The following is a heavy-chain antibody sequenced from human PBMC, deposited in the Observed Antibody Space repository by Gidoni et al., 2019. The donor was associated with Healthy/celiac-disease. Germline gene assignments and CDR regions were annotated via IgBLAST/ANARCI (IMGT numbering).Heavy chain of an antibody. CDR1: GFTFSSYA. CDR3: AKPGGPATTSGY. CDR2: ISGSGGST. D-gene: IGHD6-25*01. Sequence: EVLLLESGGGLVQPGVSLRLSCAASGFTFSSYAMSWVRQAPGKGLEWVSAISGSGGSTYYADSVKGRFTISRDNSKNTLYLQMNSLRAEDTAVDYCAKPGGPATTSGYWGQGTLVTVSS. J-gene: IGHJ4*02. V-gene: IGHV3-23*01.